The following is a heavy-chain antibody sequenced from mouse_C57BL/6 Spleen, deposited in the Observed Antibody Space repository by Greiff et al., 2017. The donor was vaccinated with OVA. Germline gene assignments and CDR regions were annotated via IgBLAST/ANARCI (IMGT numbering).Heavy chain of an antibody. D-gene: IGHD3-2*02. CDR3: ARYTAQATDAMDY. Sequence: QVQLQQPGAELVRPGTSVKLSCKASGYTFTSYWMHWVKQRPGQGLEWIGVIDPSDSYTKYNQKFKGKATLTVDTSSSTAYMQLSSLTSEDSAVYYGARYTAQATDAMDYWGQGTSVTVSS. V-gene: IGHV1-59*01. J-gene: IGHJ4*01. CDR1: GYTFTSYW. CDR2: IDPSDSYT.